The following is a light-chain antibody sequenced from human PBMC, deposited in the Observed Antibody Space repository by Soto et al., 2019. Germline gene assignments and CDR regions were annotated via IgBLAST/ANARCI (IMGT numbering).Light chain of an antibody. J-gene: IGKJ1*01. Sequence: DIQMTQSPSTLSSSVGDRVTITCRASQSISSWLAWYQQKAGKAPNLLIYKASSLESGVPSRFSGSGSGTEFPLTISSLQPDDFETYYCQQDNSYWTFGQGTKVDIK. CDR3: QQDNSYWT. CDR1: QSISSW. V-gene: IGKV1-5*03. CDR2: KAS.